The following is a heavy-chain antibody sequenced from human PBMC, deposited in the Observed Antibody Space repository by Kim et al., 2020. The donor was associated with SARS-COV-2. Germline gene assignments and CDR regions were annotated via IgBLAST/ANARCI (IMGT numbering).Heavy chain of an antibody. V-gene: IGHV3-30*03. D-gene: IGHD3-22*01. CDR1: GFTFSTYG. CDR3: ARGDYFDSSGPFDY. CDR2: ISYDGINK. Sequence: GGSLRLSCAASGFTFSTYGMHWVRQAPGKGLEWVAVISYDGINKFYADSVKGRFTISRDNSKNTLSLQMNSLRPEDTAVYYCARGDYFDSSGPFDYWGQGTLVTVSS. J-gene: IGHJ4*02.